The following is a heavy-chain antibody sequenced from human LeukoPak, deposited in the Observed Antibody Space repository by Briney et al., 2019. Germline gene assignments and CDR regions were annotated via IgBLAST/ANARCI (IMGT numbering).Heavy chain of an antibody. CDR2: IKSKTDGGTT. Sequence: GGSLRLSCAASGFTFSNAWMSWVRQAPGKGLEWVGRIKSKTDGGTTDYAAPVKGRFTISRDDSKNTLYLQMNSLKTEDTAVYYCTTAIAAVGYYYYYMDVWGKGTTVTVSS. V-gene: IGHV3-15*01. CDR1: GFTFSNAW. D-gene: IGHD6-13*01. J-gene: IGHJ6*03. CDR3: TTAIAAVGYYYYYMDV.